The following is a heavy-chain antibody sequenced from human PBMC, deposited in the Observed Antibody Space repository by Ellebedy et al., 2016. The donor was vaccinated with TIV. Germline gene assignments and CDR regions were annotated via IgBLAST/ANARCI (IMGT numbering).Heavy chain of an antibody. Sequence: GESLKISCAASGFTLRSYAVNWVRQAPGKGLEWVGRIKSKTDGGTTDYAAPVKGRFTISRDDSKNTLYLQMNSLKTEDTAVYYCTVQSGSYFYWGQGTLVTVSS. CDR2: IKSKTDGGTT. V-gene: IGHV3-15*01. CDR3: TVQSGSYFY. CDR1: GFTLRSYA. D-gene: IGHD1-26*01. J-gene: IGHJ4*02.